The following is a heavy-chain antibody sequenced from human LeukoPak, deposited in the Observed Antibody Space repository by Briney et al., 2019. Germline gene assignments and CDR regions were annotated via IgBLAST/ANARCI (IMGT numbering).Heavy chain of an antibody. CDR1: GGSFSGYY. V-gene: IGHV4-34*01. CDR3: AITNCSLPSFFGENCFDP. J-gene: IGHJ5*02. D-gene: IGHD3-3*01. Sequence: SETLSLTCAVYGGSFSGYYWSWIRQPPGKGLEWIGEINHSGSTNYNPSLKSRVTISVDTSKNQFSLSLSSVTAADTAVYYCAITNCSLPSFFGENCFDPGAGEPLVTASS. CDR2: INHSGST.